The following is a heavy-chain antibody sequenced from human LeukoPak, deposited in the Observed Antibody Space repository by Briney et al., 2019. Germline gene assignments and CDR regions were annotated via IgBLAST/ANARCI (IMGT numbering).Heavy chain of an antibody. J-gene: IGHJ4*02. D-gene: IGHD3-10*01. V-gene: IGHV1-69*13. Sequence: SVKVSCKASGYTFTEYHIHWMRQAPGQGLEWMGGIIPIFGTANYAQKFQGRVTITADESTSTAYMELSSLRSEDTAVYYCARVGLYGSGSYYNYWGQGTLVTVSS. CDR2: IIPIFGTA. CDR1: GYTFTEYH. CDR3: ARVGLYGSGSYYNY.